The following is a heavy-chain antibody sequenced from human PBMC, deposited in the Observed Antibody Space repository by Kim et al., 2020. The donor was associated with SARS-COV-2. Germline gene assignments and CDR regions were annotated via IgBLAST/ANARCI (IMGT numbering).Heavy chain of an antibody. D-gene: IGHD3-10*01. CDR3: GDYRGAGSHFSY. J-gene: IGHJ4*02. Sequence: HDADSVKGRFTISRDNSKSMLYRQMNSLRAEDTAVYYCGDYRGAGSHFSYWGQGTLVTVSS. V-gene: IGHV3-23*05.